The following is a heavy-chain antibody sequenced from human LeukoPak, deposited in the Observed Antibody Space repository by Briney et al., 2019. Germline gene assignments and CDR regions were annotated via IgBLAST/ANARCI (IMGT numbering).Heavy chain of an antibody. CDR3: ATGRNGVVPAPILRVGPWYSYHYMDV. J-gene: IGHJ6*03. CDR2: IDHSGTT. D-gene: IGHD2-2*02. Sequence: TSETLSLTCVVYGGSFSGYYWTWIRQPPGKGLEWIGEIDHSGTTNYNPSPKSRVTMSVDTSKNQFSLMVSSVTAADTAVYYCATGRNGVVPAPILRVGPWYSYHYMDVWGKGTTVTVSS. V-gene: IGHV4-34*01. CDR1: GGSFSGYY.